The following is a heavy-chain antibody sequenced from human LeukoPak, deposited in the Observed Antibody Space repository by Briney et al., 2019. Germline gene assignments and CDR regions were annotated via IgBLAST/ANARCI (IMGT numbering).Heavy chain of an antibody. Sequence: PGGSLRLSCAASGLILKIYIVSWVRQTPGRGLEWVASIDTDSTRSWYGDSVKGRFTISRDNTKNSLFLQMHSLRVEDTATYYCVINYGFYWGQGTLVSVSS. CDR3: VINYGFY. J-gene: IGHJ4*02. D-gene: IGHD3-3*01. CDR1: GLILKIYI. V-gene: IGHV3-21*01. CDR2: IDTDSTRS.